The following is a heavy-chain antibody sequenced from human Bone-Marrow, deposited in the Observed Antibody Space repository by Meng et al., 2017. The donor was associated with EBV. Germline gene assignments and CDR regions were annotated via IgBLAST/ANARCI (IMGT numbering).Heavy chain of an antibody. J-gene: IGHJ4*02. V-gene: IGHV3-33*01. CDR1: RFTFKHYG. CDR3: ARDPGQDYGIDY. Sequence: VHRVEAGGGLGPPGLALALVCAASRFTFKHYGMDWVRQGEGKGVEWVEVIWHDGKIKNYVDAVKGRFTISRDNSKNTLWLEMNSLRDEDTAVYFCARDPGQDYGIDYWGQGTLVTVSS. CDR2: IWHDGKIK. D-gene: IGHD4-17*01.